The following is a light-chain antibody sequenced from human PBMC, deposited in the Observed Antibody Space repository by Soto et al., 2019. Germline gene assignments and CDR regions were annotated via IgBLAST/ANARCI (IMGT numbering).Light chain of an antibody. V-gene: IGLV1-47*01. CDR1: SSNIGSNY. Sequence: QLVLTQPPSASGTPGQRVTISCSGSSSNIGSNYVYWYQQLPGTAPKLLIYRNNRRPSGVPDRFSGSKSGTSASLAISGLRSEDEADYYCAAWDDSLSGGGFGGGTKLTVL. J-gene: IGLJ2*01. CDR3: AAWDDSLSGGG. CDR2: RNN.